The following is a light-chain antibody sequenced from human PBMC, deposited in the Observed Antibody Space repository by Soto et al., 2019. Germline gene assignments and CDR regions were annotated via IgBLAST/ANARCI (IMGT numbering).Light chain of an antibody. J-gene: IGLJ1*01. CDR2: DVS. Sequence: QSVLTQPASVSGSPGLSITISCTGTSSDVGYYNYVSCYQQHPGKAPKLMIYDVSNRPSGVSNRFSGSKSGNTASLTISGLQAEDEADYYCSSYTSSSTPYVFGTVTKVTVL. CDR1: SSDVGYYNY. CDR3: SSYTSSSTPYV. V-gene: IGLV2-14*01.